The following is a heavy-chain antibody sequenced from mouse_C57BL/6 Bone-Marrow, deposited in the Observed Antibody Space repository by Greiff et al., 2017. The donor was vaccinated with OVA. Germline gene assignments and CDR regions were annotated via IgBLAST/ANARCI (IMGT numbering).Heavy chain of an antibody. CDR2: INPGSGGT. CDR3: AREDWDGFYYAMDY. Sequence: QVQLQQSGAELVRPGTSVKVSCKASGYAFTNYLIEWVKQRPGQGLEWIGVINPGSGGTNYNEKFKGKATLTADKSSSTAYMQLSSLTSEDSAVYFCAREDWDGFYYAMDYWGQGTSVTVSS. V-gene: IGHV1-54*01. CDR1: GYAFTNYL. J-gene: IGHJ4*01. D-gene: IGHD4-1*01.